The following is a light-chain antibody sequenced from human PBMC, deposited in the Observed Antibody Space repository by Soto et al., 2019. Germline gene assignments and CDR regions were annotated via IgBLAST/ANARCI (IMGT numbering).Light chain of an antibody. V-gene: IGLV3-1*01. CDR3: QAWDSSNVV. J-gene: IGLJ2*01. CDR1: KLGDKY. Sequence: SYELTQPPSVSVSPGQTASITCSGDKLGDKYACWYQQKPGQSPVLVIYQDSKRPSGIPERFSGSNSGNTATLTISGTQAMDEADYYCQAWDSSNVVFGGGNKLT. CDR2: QDS.